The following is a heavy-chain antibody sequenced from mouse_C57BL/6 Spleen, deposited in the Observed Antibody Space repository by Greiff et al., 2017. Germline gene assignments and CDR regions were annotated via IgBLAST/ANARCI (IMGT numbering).Heavy chain of an antibody. CDR1: GYTFTDYY. CDR3: GRGDGYYLDY. J-gene: IGHJ2*01. D-gene: IGHD2-3*01. CDR2: ICPGSGST. V-gene: IGHV1-75*01. Sequence: QVQLQQSGRELVKPGASVKISCTASGYTFTDYYMNWVRQRPGQGLEWIGWICPGSGSTYYNEKFKGKATLTVDKSSSTAYLLLSSLTSEDSAVYLCGRGDGYYLDYWGQGTTLTVSS.